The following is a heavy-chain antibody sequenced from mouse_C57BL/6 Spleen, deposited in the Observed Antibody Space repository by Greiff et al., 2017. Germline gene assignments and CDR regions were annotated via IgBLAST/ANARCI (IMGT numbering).Heavy chain of an antibody. CDR2: INPSNGGT. Sequence: QVQLQQSGTELVKPGASVKLSCKASGYTFTSYWMHWVKQRPGQGLEWIGNINPSNGGTNYNEKFKSKATLTVDKSSSTAYMQLSSLTSEDSAVYYCARTSQQLRLQPFYFDYWGQGTTLTVSS. V-gene: IGHV1-53*01. J-gene: IGHJ2*01. D-gene: IGHD3-2*02. CDR1: GYTFTSYW. CDR3: ARTSQQLRLQPFYFDY.